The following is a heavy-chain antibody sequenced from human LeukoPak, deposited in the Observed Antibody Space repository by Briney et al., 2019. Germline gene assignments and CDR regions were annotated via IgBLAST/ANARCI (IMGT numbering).Heavy chain of an antibody. CDR3: ARSAAFDY. D-gene: IGHD6-13*01. CDR1: GYDSISTYY. Sequence: PSETLSLTCSVSGYDSISTYYCNWIRQPPGKGLEWIGQIFYKGNTNYNPSLESRVTMSVDTSKNQFSLKLSSVTAADPAVYYCARSAAFDYWGQGTLVTVSS. CDR2: IFYKGNT. J-gene: IGHJ4*02. V-gene: IGHV4-59*01.